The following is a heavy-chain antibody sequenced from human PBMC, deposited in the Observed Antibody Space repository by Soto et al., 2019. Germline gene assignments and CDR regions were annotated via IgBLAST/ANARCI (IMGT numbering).Heavy chain of an antibody. CDR1: GFTFSSYA. J-gene: IGHJ6*02. V-gene: IGHV3-30-3*01. Sequence: ESGGGVVQPGRSLRLSCAASGFTFSSYAMHWVRQAPGKGLEWVAVISYDGSNKYYADSVKGRFTISRDNSKNTLYLQMNSLRAEDTAVYYCARVSPGSRGWYVPSYSYYYYGMDVWGQGTTVTVSS. CDR2: ISYDGSNK. CDR3: ARVSPGSRGWYVPSYSYYYYGMDV. D-gene: IGHD6-19*01.